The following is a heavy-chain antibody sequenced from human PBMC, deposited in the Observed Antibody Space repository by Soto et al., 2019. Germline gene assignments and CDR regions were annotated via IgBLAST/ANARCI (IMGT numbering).Heavy chain of an antibody. CDR1: GFTFSSYW. Sequence: EVQLVESGGGLVQPGGSLRLSCAASGFTFSSYWIHWVRQAPGEGLVWVSRINGDGLTTNYADSVKGRFAISRDNRKNTLYLQMNSLGAEDTAVYYCVRGASGAIYLDSWGQGTLVTVSS. V-gene: IGHV3-74*01. J-gene: IGHJ4*02. D-gene: IGHD3-10*01. CDR3: VRGASGAIYLDS. CDR2: INGDGLTT.